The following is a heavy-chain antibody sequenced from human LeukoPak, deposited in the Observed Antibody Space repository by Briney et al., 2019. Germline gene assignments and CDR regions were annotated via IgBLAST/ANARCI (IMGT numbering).Heavy chain of an antibody. Sequence: SETLSLTCTVSGGSISSYYWSWSRQPPGKGLEWVVYIYYSGSTNHHPSLKSRVPISVATSKNQFSLTLSSVPAADTAVYYCATGNTAMVAYYFDYWGQGTLVTVSS. V-gene: IGHV4-59*01. CDR3: ATGNTAMVAYYFDY. J-gene: IGHJ4*02. CDR2: IYYSGST. CDR1: GGSISSYY. D-gene: IGHD5-18*01.